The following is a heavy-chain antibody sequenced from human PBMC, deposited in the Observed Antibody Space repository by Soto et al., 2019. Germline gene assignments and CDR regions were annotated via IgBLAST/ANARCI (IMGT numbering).Heavy chain of an antibody. CDR2: INPSGGST. J-gene: IGHJ4*02. V-gene: IGHV1-46*01. D-gene: IGHD1-26*01. CDR1: GYTLTELS. Sequence: GASVKVSCKVSGYTLTELSMHWVRQAPGQGLEWMGIINPSGGSTSYAQKFQGRVTMTRDTSTSTVYMELSSLRSEDTAVYYCARDPHEEWELPRDYWGQGTLVTVSS. CDR3: ARDPHEEWELPRDY.